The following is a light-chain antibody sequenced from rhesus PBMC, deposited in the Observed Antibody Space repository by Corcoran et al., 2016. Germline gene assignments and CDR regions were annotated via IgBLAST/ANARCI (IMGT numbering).Light chain of an antibody. V-gene: IGKV1-33*02. CDR1: QGISNA. J-gene: IGKJ1*01. CDR3: QQGYSTPWT. CDR2: AAS. Sequence: DIQMSQSPSSLSASVGDKVTITCRASQGISNALAWYQQKPGKAPKLLFYAASSLEIGVPSRFSGSRSGTDFTLTISSLQPEDFATYYCQQGYSTPWTFGQGTKVEIK.